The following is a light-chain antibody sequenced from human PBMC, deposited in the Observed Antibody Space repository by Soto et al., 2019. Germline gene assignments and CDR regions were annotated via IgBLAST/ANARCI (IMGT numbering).Light chain of an antibody. V-gene: IGLV1-44*01. CDR3: AAWDDSLHVV. Sequence: QSVLTQPPSASGTPGQRVTISCSGSSSNIGSNTVRWYQQLPGTAPKLLIYSNDQRPSGVPDRFSGSKSGTSASLAISGLQSEDETDYYCAAWDDSLHVVFGGGTQLTVL. CDR2: SND. CDR1: SSNIGSNT. J-gene: IGLJ3*02.